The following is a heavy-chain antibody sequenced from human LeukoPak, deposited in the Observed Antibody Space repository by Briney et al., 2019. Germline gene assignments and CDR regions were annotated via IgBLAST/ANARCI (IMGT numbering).Heavy chain of an antibody. Sequence: GGSLRLSCAASGFTFSSYWMSWVRQAPGKGLEWVANIKQDGSEKYYVDSVKGRFTISRDNAKNSLYLQMNSPRAEDTAVYYCARALDYDFWSGNYYYYYMDVWGKGTTVTVSS. CDR2: IKQDGSEK. D-gene: IGHD3-3*01. CDR1: GFTFSSYW. CDR3: ARALDYDFWSGNYYYYYMDV. V-gene: IGHV3-7*04. J-gene: IGHJ6*03.